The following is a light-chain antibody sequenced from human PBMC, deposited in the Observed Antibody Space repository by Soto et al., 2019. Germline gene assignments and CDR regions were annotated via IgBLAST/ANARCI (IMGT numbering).Light chain of an antibody. CDR2: SDN. CDR3: AAWDNSLNGYG. Sequence: QPPSASGTPGQRVAISCSGASSNIGSTRANWYRQLPGSAPKLLIYSDNQRPSGVPDRFSGSKSGTSASLAISGLQSEDEADYYCAAWDNSLNGYGFGTGTKVTVL. V-gene: IGLV1-44*01. J-gene: IGLJ1*01. CDR1: SSNIGSTR.